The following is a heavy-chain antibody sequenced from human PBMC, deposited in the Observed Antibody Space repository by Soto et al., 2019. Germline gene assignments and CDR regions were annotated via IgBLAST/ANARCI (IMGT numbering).Heavy chain of an antibody. V-gene: IGHV1-18*01. J-gene: IGHJ6*02. D-gene: IGHD6-6*01. CDR1: GYSFITYG. Sequence: QVQLVQSGAEVKKPGASVKVSCKASGYSFITYGISWVRQAPGQGLEWMGWISTYNGNTKYAQKLRGRVTMTTDTSTTAGYMELRSLRSDDTAVYYCARDRPTSSIRARDYYYAMYAWGQGTTVTVSS. CDR2: ISTYNGNT. CDR3: ARDRPTSSIRARDYYYAMYA.